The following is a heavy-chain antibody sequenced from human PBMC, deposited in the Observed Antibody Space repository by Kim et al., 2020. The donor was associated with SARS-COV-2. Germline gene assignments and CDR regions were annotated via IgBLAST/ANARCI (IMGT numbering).Heavy chain of an antibody. J-gene: IGHJ6*03. V-gene: IGHV3-30*04. CDR1: GFTLENYA. CDR3: ARVRYCSGGSCYSMD. D-gene: IGHD2-15*01. Sequence: GGSLRLSCTASGFTLENYAMHWVRQVPGKGLEWLAVISHDGTSKYYADSVTGRFTLSRDNFKNTVYLHMNNVRLEDTAVYYCARVRYCSGGSCYSMD. CDR2: ISHDGTSK.